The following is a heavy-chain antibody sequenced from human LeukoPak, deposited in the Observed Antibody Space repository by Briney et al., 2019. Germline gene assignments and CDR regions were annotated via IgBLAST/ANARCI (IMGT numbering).Heavy chain of an antibody. V-gene: IGHV1-69*04. CDR2: IIPILGIA. D-gene: IGHD3-16*01. J-gene: IGHJ4*02. Sequence: GASVKVSCKASGGTFSSYAISWVRQAPGQGLEWMGRIIPILGIANYAQKFQGRVMITADKSTSTAYMELSSLRSEDTALYYCAKGGDFDYWGQGTLVTVSS. CDR1: GGTFSSYA. CDR3: AKGGDFDY.